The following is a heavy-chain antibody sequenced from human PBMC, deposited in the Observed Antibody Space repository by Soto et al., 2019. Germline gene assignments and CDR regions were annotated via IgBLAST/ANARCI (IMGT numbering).Heavy chain of an antibody. CDR2: IYHSGST. Sequence: SATLSLTCAVSGVSISSGGYSWSWIRQPPGKGLEWIGYIYHSGSTYYNPSLKSRVTISVDRSKNQFSLKLSSVTAADTAVYYCARGLGYCISTSRHRWFDPWGQGTLVTVSS. CDR1: GVSISSGGYS. V-gene: IGHV4-30-2*01. D-gene: IGHD2-2*01. J-gene: IGHJ5*02. CDR3: ARGLGYCISTSRHRWFDP.